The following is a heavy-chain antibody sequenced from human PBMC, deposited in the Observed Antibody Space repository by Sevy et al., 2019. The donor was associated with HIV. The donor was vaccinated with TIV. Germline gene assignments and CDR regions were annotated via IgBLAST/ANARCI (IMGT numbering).Heavy chain of an antibody. CDR1: GGTFSSYG. CDR2: IIPILGTV. Sequence: ASVKVSCKASGGTFSSYGISWVRQAPGQGLEWMGGIIPILGTVNYAQKFQGRVTITADESTKTAYMELSSLRSEDTAVYYCARRGGNVWYYFDYWGQETLVTVSS. D-gene: IGHD6-19*01. V-gene: IGHV1-69*13. CDR3: ARRGGNVWYYFDY. J-gene: IGHJ4*02.